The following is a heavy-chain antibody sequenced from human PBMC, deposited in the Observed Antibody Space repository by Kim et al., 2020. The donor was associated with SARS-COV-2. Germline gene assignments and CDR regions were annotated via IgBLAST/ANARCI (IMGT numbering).Heavy chain of an antibody. Sequence: LKSRVTISVDTSKNQFSLKLSSVTAADTAVYYCARWGCGSCYSLVAFDIWGQGTMVTVSS. J-gene: IGHJ3*02. V-gene: IGHV4-39*07. CDR3: ARWGCGSCYSLVAFDI. D-gene: IGHD2-15*01.